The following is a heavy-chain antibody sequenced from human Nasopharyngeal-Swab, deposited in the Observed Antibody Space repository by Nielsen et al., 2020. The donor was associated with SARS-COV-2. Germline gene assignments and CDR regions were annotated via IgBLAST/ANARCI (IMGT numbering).Heavy chain of an antibody. J-gene: IGHJ5*02. CDR3: ARCTDCSSTSCYSSWFDP. D-gene: IGHD2-2*01. Sequence: SETLSLTCTVSGASISSYFWSWIRQSPGKGLEWIGYIHYSGSAKYSPSLKSRVTISVDTSKNQFSLKLSSVTAADTAVYYCARCTDCSSTSCYSSWFDPWGQGTLVTVSS. V-gene: IGHV4-59*01. CDR2: IHYSGSA. CDR1: GASISSYF.